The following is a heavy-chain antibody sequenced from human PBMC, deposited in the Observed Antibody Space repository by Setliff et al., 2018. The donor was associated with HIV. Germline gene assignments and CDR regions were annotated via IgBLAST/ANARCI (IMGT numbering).Heavy chain of an antibody. V-gene: IGHV4-4*09. Sequence: PSETLSLTCTVSDDPINSFYWSWIRQPPGKGLEWIGYIYTSGSTNYNPSLKSRVTISVDTSKNQFSLKLSSVTAADTAVYYCARTFGDLKHYNYYYTIDVWGQGTTVTVSS. J-gene: IGHJ6*02. CDR2: IYTSGST. CDR3: ARTFGDLKHYNYYYTIDV. D-gene: IGHD3-10*01. CDR1: DDPINSFY.